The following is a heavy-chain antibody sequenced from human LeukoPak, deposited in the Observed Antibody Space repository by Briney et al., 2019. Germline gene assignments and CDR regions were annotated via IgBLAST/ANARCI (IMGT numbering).Heavy chain of an antibody. Sequence: SETLSLTCNVSGGSISSSSYYWGWIRQPPGKGLEWIGSIYYSGSTYYNPSLKSRVTISVDTSKNQFSLKLSSVTAADTAVYYCARHVGYYYDSSGYPFDYWGQGTLVTVSS. CDR1: GGSISSSSYY. CDR2: IYYSGST. CDR3: ARHVGYYYDSSGYPFDY. J-gene: IGHJ4*02. D-gene: IGHD3-22*01. V-gene: IGHV4-39*01.